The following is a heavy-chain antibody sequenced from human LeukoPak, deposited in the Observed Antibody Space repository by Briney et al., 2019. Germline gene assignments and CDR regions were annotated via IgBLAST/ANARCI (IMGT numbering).Heavy chain of an antibody. J-gene: IGHJ4*02. CDR2: IRSEGKSYAT. D-gene: IGHD6-19*01. Sequence: GGSLRLSCAASGLTFSGSAMHWVRQASGKGLEWLGHIRSEGKSYATAYAASVKGRFTISRDDSKNTAYLQMNSLRAEDTAVFYCAKAGGWYIFDYWGQGTPVTVSS. CDR1: GLTFSGSA. V-gene: IGHV3-73*01. CDR3: AKAGGWYIFDY.